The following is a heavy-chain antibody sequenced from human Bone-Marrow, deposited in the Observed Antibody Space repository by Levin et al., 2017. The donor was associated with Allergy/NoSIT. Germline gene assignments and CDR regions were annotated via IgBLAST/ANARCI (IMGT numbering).Heavy chain of an antibody. V-gene: IGHV3-23*01. D-gene: IGHD6-19*01. J-gene: IGHJ4*02. CDR3: ATTPSSGGGY. CDR2: ISGSGGST. CDR1: GFTFSSYA. Sequence: GESLKISCAASGFTFSSYAMSWVRQAPGKGLEWVSAISGSGGSTYYADSVKGRFTISRDNSKNTLYLQMNSLRAEDTAVYYCATTPSSGGGYWGQGTLVTVSS.